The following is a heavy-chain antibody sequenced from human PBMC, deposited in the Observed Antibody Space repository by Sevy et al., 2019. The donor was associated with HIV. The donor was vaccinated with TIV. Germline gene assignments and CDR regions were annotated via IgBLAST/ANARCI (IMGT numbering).Heavy chain of an antibody. V-gene: IGHV3-7*01. CDR1: GFTFSSYW. CDR2: IKQDGSEK. CDR3: AGERSGYSYGYFDY. J-gene: IGHJ4*02. Sequence: GGSLRLSCAASGFTFSSYWMSWVRQAPGKGLEWVANIKQDGSEKYYVDSVKGGFTISRDNAKNSLYLQMNSLRAEDTAVYYCAGERSGYSYGYFDYWGQGTLVTVSS. D-gene: IGHD5-18*01.